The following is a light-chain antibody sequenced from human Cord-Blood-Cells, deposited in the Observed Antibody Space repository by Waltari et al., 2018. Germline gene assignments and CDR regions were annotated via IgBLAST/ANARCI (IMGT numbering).Light chain of an antibody. CDR1: SLRSYY. Sequence: SSELTQDPAVSVALGQTVRITCQRDSLRSYYASWYQQKPGQAPVLVIYGKNNRPSGIPDRFSGSSSGNTASLTITGAQAEDEADYYCNSRDSSGNYVFGTGTKVTVL. V-gene: IGLV3-19*01. CDR2: GKN. J-gene: IGLJ1*01. CDR3: NSRDSSGNYV.